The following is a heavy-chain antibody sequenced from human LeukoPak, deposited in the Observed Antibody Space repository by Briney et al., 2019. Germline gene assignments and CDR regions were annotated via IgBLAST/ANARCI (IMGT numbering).Heavy chain of an antibody. CDR3: ARGPVRLARPYDY. CDR1: GGSLSGAY. V-gene: IGHV4-34*01. Sequence: SETLSLTCSVQGGSLSGAYWTWIRQPPGKRLEWIGEINRTGSTNYNPSLRSRVTMSADTAKNQFSLNLTSVTAADTAIYYCARGPVRLARPYDYWGQGTLVTVSS. J-gene: IGHJ4*02. CDR2: INRTGST. D-gene: IGHD3-9*01.